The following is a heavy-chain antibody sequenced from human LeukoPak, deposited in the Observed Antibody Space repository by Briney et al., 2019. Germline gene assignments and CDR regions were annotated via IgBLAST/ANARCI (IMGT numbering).Heavy chain of an antibody. V-gene: IGHV3-64*01. CDR3: ARVGEGRYYQCYYMDV. J-gene: IGHJ6*03. D-gene: IGHD1-26*01. CDR1: GLTLSSYA. CDR2: ISKNGGNT. Sequence: QPGGSLRLSCAASGLTLSSYAMHWVRQAPGKGLEYVSAISKNGGNTYYANSVKGRFSISRDNSKNTLYLQMGSLRTEDMAVYYCARVGEGRYYQCYYMDVWGKGTTVTVSS.